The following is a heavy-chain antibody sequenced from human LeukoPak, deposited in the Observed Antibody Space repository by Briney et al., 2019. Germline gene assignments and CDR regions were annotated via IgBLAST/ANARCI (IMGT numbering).Heavy chain of an antibody. D-gene: IGHD3-22*01. CDR1: GYTFTGYY. CDR3: ATTIRSNYYDSSGYPDY. V-gene: IGHV1-69-2*01. J-gene: IGHJ4*02. CDR2: VDPEDGET. Sequence: ASVKVSCKASGYTFTGYYMHWVQQAPGKGLEWMGRVDPEDGETIYAEKFQGRVTITADTSTDTAYMELSSLRSEDTAVYYCATTIRSNYYDSSGYPDYWGQGTLVTVSS.